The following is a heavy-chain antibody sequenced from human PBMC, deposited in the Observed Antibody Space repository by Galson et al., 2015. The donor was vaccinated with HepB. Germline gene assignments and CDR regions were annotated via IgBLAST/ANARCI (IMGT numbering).Heavy chain of an antibody. J-gene: IGHJ2*01. Sequence: SLRLSCAASGFTFSSYGMHWVRQAPGKGLEWVAVISYDGSNKYYADSVKGRFTISRYNSKNTLYLQMNSLRAEDTAVYYCAKGGDFTQFYWYFDLWGRGTLVTVSS. D-gene: IGHD3-3*01. CDR3: AKGGDFTQFYWYFDL. CDR2: ISYDGSNK. CDR1: GFTFSSYG. V-gene: IGHV3-30*18.